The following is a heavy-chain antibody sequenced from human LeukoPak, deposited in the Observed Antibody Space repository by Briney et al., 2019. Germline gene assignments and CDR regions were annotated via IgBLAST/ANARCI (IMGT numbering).Heavy chain of an antibody. D-gene: IGHD1-7*01. Sequence: PGGSLRLSCAASGFTFRDHYVDWVRQAPGKGLEWVSLISGDGVSAYYADSVRGRITISRDNSKNSLYLQMNSLTIEDTALYYCARRTGNTTKGYYYYYGMDVWGQGTTVTVSS. J-gene: IGHJ6*02. CDR2: ISGDGVSA. V-gene: IGHV3-43*02. CDR1: GFTFRDHY. CDR3: ARRTGNTTKGYYYYYGMDV.